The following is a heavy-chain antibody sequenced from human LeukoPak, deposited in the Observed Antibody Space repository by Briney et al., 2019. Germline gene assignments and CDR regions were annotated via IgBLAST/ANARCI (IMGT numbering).Heavy chain of an antibody. CDR3: ARGVYYYDSSGYLHFDY. CDR1: GFTFSSYA. Sequence: GGSLRLSCAASGFTFSSYAMHWVRQAPGKGLEWVAVISYDGSNKYYADSVKGRFTISRDNSKNTLYLQMNSLRAEDTAVYYCARGVYYYDSSGYLHFDYWGQGTLVTVSS. CDR2: ISYDGSNK. D-gene: IGHD3-22*01. V-gene: IGHV3-30*04. J-gene: IGHJ4*02.